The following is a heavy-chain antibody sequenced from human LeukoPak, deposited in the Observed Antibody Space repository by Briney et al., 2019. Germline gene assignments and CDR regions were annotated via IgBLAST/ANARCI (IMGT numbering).Heavy chain of an antibody. CDR2: IKQDGSEK. CDR1: GFTFSSYW. V-gene: IGHV3-7*01. Sequence: GGSLRLSCAASGFTFSSYWMSWVRQAPGKGLEWMANIKQDGSEKYYVDSVKGRFTISRDNAKNSLYLQMNSLRAEDTAVYYCARELRARPTWIQLWNAFDIWGQGTMVTVSS. J-gene: IGHJ3*02. D-gene: IGHD5-18*01. CDR3: ARELRARPTWIQLWNAFDI.